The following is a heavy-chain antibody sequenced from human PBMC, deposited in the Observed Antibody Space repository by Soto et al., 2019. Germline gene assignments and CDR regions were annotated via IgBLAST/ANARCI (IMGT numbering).Heavy chain of an antibody. CDR2: IFSNDEK. Sequence: KSGPTLVNPTETLTLTCTVSGFSLSNARMGVSWIRQPPGKALEWLAHIFSNDEKSYSTSLKSRLTISKDTSKSQVVLTMTNMDPVDTATYYCARKTYYDFWTNYYYMDVWGKGTTVTVSS. J-gene: IGHJ6*03. D-gene: IGHD3-3*01. CDR3: ARKTYYDFWTNYYYMDV. CDR1: GFSLSNARMG. V-gene: IGHV2-26*01.